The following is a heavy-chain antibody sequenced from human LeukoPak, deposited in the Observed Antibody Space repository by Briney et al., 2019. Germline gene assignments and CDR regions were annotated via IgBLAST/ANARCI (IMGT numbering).Heavy chain of an antibody. J-gene: IGHJ5*02. D-gene: IGHD3-10*01. CDR3: ARRDYYGSGFYYSHNWCDP. CDR1: GYTFTGYY. V-gene: IGHV1-2*02. Sequence: ASVKVSCKASGYTFTGYYMHWVRQAPGQGLEWMGWINPNSGGTNYAQKFQGRVTMTRDTSISTAYMELSRLRSDDTSVYYCARRDYYGSGFYYSHNWCDPRGQGTMVTVCS. CDR2: INPNSGGT.